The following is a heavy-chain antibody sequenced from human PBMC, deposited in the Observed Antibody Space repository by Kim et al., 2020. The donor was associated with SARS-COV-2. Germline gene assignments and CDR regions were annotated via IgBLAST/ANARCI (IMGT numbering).Heavy chain of an antibody. D-gene: IGHD6-13*01. CDR3: ARGEGIAAAGTDYYYY. V-gene: IGHV4-39*01. J-gene: IGHJ6*01. CDR2: INYSGST. CDR1: GGSISSSSYY. Sequence: SETLSLTCTVSGGSISSSSYYWGWIRQPPGKGLVWIGSINYSGSTYYNPSLKSRVTISVDTSKNQFSLKLSSVTAADTAVYYCARGEGIAAAGTDYYYY.